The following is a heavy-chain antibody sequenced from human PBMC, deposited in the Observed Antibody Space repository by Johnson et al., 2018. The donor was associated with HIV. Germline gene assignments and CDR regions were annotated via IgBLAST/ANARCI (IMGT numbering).Heavy chain of an antibody. Sequence: VQLVESGGGVAQPGRSLRLSCAASGFTFSNYGMHWVRQAPGKGLEWVANIKQDGSEKYYVDSVKGRFTISRDNAKNSLSLQMNSLRAEDTAVYYCARDSRLRTRAVGWADAFDIWGQGTMVTVSS. D-gene: IGHD4-17*01. J-gene: IGHJ3*02. CDR2: IKQDGSEK. V-gene: IGHV3-7*01. CDR3: ARDSRLRTRAVGWADAFDI. CDR1: GFTFSNYG.